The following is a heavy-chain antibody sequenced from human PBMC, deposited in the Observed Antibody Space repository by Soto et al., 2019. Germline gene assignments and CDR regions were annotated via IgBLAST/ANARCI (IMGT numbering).Heavy chain of an antibody. J-gene: IGHJ6*02. CDR2: IYYSGST. D-gene: IGHD6-19*01. CDR3: ARHIRSSGWPSYYYYGMDV. V-gene: IGHV4-39*01. Sequence: SETLSLTCTASGGSISSSSYYWGWIRQPPGKGLEWIGSIYYSGSTYYNPSLKSRVTISVDTSKNQFSLKLSSVTAADTAVYYCARHIRSSGWPSYYYYGMDVWGQGTTVTVSS. CDR1: GGSISSSSYY.